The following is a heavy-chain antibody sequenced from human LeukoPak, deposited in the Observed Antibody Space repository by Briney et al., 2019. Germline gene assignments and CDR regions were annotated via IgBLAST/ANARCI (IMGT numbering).Heavy chain of an antibody. J-gene: IGHJ6*02. D-gene: IGHD2-2*01. CDR3: ARDSLVPAAYYYGRDV. V-gene: IGHV1-69*04. CDR1: GGTFSSYA. Sequence: SVKVSCKASGGTFSSYAISWVRQAPGQGLEWMGRIIPIFGIANYAQKFQGRVTITADKSTSTAYMELSSLRSEDTAVYYCARDSLVPAAYYYGRDVWGQGTTVTVSS. CDR2: IIPIFGIA.